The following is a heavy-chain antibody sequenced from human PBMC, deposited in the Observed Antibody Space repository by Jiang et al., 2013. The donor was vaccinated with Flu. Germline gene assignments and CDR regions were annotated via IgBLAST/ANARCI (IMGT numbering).Heavy chain of an antibody. Sequence: RLSCAASGFTFDKYDMTWVRQAPGKGLEWAGRIKSKTDGGTTDYAAPVKGRFTISRDDSKNTVYLQMNSLKIEDTAMYYCVAGTNSWGQGTLVIVSS. D-gene: IGHD1-14*01. CDR2: IKSKTDGGTT. CDR3: VAGTNS. V-gene: IGHV3-15*01. CDR1: GFTFDKYD. J-gene: IGHJ5*02.